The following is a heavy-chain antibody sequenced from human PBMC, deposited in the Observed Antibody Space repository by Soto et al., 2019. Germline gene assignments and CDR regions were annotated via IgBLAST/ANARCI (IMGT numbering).Heavy chain of an antibody. CDR2: TYYRSKWYN. J-gene: IGHJ4*02. V-gene: IGHV6-1*01. D-gene: IGHD6-19*01. Sequence: SQTLSLTCAISGDSVSSNSAAWNWIRQSPSRGLEWLGRTYYRSKWYNDYAVSVKSRITINPDTSKNQFSLQLNSVTPEDTAVYYCARGAQRGKTTMPGGWELYYFDYWGQGTLVTVSS. CDR1: GDSVSSNSAA. CDR3: ARGAQRGKTTMPGGWELYYFDY.